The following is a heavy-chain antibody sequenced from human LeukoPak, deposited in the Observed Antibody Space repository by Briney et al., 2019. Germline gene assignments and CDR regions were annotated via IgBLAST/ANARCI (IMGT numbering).Heavy chain of an antibody. V-gene: IGHV3-23*01. CDR1: GFTFSSYA. CDR3: AKDLLSSSWCHFDY. D-gene: IGHD6-13*01. Sequence: GGSLRLSCAASGFTFSSYAMSWVRQAPGHGLEWVSAISGSGGSTYYADSVKVRFTISRSNSKHTLYLQMNSLRAEDTAVYYCAKDLLSSSWCHFDYSGQGTLVTVYS. CDR2: ISGSGGST. J-gene: IGHJ4*02.